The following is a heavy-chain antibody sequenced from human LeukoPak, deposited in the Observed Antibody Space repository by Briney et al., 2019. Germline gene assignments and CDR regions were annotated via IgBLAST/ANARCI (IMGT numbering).Heavy chain of an antibody. J-gene: IGHJ4*02. V-gene: IGHV4-4*07. CDR3: AGRDY. D-gene: IGHD1-26*01. Sequence: SETLSLTRTVSGGSISDYYWSWIRQPAEKGLECIGRVYTSGGIDYNPSFKSRVTLSVDKSKNQFFLKLTSVTAADTAVYYCAGRDYWGQGTLVTVSS. CDR2: VYTSGGI. CDR1: GGSISDYY.